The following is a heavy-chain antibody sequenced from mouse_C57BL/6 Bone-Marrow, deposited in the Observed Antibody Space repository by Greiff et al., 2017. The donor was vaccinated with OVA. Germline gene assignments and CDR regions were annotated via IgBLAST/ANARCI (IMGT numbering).Heavy chain of an antibody. J-gene: IGHJ3*01. CDR1: GYTFTDYN. CDR3: ARFYYGSSYAWFAY. V-gene: IGHV1-22*01. Sequence: VQLQQSGPELVKPGASVKMSCKASGYTFTDYNMHWVKQSHGKSLEWIGYINPNNGGTSYNQKFKGKATLTVNTSSSTAYMELRSLTSEDSAVYYGARFYYGSSYAWFAYWGQGTLVTVSA. D-gene: IGHD1-1*01. CDR2: INPNNGGT.